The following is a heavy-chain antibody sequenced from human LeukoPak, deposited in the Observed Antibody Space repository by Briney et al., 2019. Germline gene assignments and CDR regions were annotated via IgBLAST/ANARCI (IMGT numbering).Heavy chain of an antibody. V-gene: IGHV3-48*01. D-gene: IGHD1-1*01. J-gene: IGHJ4*02. CDR3: ARGHNYAFDN. Sequence: GVSLRLSCTASGFPFIEYSMNWVRQAPGKGLEWISYIGIDSGNTKYADSVRGRFTISADKAKNSLYLQMNSLRVEDTAVYYCARGHNYAFDNWGQGTLVSVAS. CDR1: GFPFIEYS. CDR2: IGIDSGNT.